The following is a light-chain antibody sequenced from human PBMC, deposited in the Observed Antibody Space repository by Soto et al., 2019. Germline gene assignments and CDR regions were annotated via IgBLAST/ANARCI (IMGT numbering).Light chain of an antibody. CDR3: ATWDGGLSGPFV. Sequence: QSVLTQPPSASGTPGQRATISCCGSNSNIGSDIVNCYQLLPGAAPEVLINTTNQQPSGVPERFSGSKSGTSASLAISGLQSEDEANSSCATWDGGLSGPFVFGTGTKVTVL. J-gene: IGLJ1*01. CDR1: NSNIGSDI. V-gene: IGLV1-44*01. CDR2: TTN.